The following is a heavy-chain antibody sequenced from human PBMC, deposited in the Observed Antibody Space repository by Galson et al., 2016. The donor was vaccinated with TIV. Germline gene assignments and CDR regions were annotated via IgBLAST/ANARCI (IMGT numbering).Heavy chain of an antibody. Sequence: SFIRSKTYGGTTEYAASVKGRFTISRDDSKSIAYLQMNSLKTEDTAVYYCTRVFPPTVARKQGYYGMDVWGQGTTVTVSS. CDR3: TRVFPPTVARKQGYYGMDV. D-gene: IGHD4-23*01. V-gene: IGHV3-49*02. J-gene: IGHJ6*02. CDR2: IRSKTYGGTT.